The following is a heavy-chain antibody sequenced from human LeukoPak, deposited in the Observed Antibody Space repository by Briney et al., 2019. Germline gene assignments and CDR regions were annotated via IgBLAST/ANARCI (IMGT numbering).Heavy chain of an antibody. Sequence: SGPALVKPTQTLTLTCTFSGFSFSTSVMRVTWIRQPPGKALEWLARIDWDDDKFYSTSLETRLSISKDTSKNQVVLAMTNMDPVDTATYYCARIRVGATYFDYWGQGTLVTVSS. D-gene: IGHD1-26*01. J-gene: IGHJ4*02. CDR1: GFSFSTSVMR. V-gene: IGHV2-70*04. CDR3: ARIRVGATYFDY. CDR2: IDWDDDK.